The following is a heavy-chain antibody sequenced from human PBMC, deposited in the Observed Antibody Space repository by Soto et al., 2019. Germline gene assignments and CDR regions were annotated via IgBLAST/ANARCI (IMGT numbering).Heavy chain of an antibody. D-gene: IGHD3-10*01. V-gene: IGHV5-10-1*01. CDR1: GYSFTSYW. CDR2: IGPSDSYT. CDR3: ARHVGYYYGSGPLAWFDP. Sequence: GESLKISCKGSGYSFTSYWISWVRQMPGKGLEWMGRIGPSDSYTNYSPSFQGHVTISADKSISTAYLQWSSLKASDTAMYYCARHVGYYYGSGPLAWFDPWGQGTLVTVSS. J-gene: IGHJ5*02.